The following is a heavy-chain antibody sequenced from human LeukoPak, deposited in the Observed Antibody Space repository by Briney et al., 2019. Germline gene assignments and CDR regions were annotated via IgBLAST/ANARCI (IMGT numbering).Heavy chain of an antibody. CDR1: GFTFSSYA. J-gene: IGHJ4*02. CDR2: ISYDGSNK. D-gene: IGHD5-12*01. Sequence: GRSLRLSCAASGFTFSSYAMHWVRQAPGKGLEWVAVISYDGSNKYYADSVKGRFTISRDNSKNTLYLQMNSLRAEDTAVYYCAREFDDIVVRPFDYWGQGTLVTVPS. CDR3: AREFDDIVVRPFDY. V-gene: IGHV3-30*04.